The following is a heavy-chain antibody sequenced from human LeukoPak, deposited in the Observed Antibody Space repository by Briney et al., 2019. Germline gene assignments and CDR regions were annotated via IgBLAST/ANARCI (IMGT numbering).Heavy chain of an antibody. CDR3: AREWYYYYYMDV. D-gene: IGHD2-8*01. CDR2: INHSGST. CDR1: GGSFSGYY. V-gene: IGHV4-34*01. Sequence: SETLSVTCAVYGGSFSGYYWSWIRQPPGKGLEWIGEINHSGSTNYNPSLKSRVTISVDTSKNQFSLKLSSVTAADTAVYYCAREWYYYYYMDVWGKGTTVTVSS. J-gene: IGHJ6*03.